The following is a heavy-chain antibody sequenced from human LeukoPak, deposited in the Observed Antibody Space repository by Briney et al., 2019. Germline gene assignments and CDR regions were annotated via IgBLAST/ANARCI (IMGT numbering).Heavy chain of an antibody. Sequence: GGSLRLSCAASGFTFSTYAMHWVRQAPGKGLEWEAVISYDGSNKYYADSVKGRFTISRDNSKSTLYLQMNTLRAEDTAVYYCAKDVSWNWFDPWGQGTLVTVSS. CDR1: GFTFSTYA. CDR3: AKDVSWNWFDP. CDR2: ISYDGSNK. V-gene: IGHV3-30*18. J-gene: IGHJ5*02.